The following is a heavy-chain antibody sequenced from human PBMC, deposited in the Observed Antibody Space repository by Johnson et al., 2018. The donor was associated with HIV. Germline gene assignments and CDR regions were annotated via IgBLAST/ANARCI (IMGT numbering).Heavy chain of an antibody. J-gene: IGHJ3*02. CDR3: ARSITMVRGVIGGAFDI. CDR1: GFIFSSYA. V-gene: IGHV3-30*14. D-gene: IGHD3-10*01. Sequence: VQLVESGGGVVQPGKSLKLSCAASGFIFSSYAMHWVRQAPGKGLEWVAAISYDGSNKYYADSVKGRFTISRENAKNSLYLQMNSLRAGDTAVYYCARSITMVRGVIGGAFDIWGQGTMVTVSS. CDR2: ISYDGSNK.